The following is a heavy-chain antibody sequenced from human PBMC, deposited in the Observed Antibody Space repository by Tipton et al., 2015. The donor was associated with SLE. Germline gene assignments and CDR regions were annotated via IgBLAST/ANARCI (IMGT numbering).Heavy chain of an antibody. CDR2: IWYDGSNK. CDR1: GFTFSSYG. CDR3: AREYSTSWYTIFDY. V-gene: IGHV3-30*19. Sequence: SLRLSCAASGFTFSSYGMHWVRQAPGKGLEWVAVIWYDGSNKYYADSVKGRFTISRDNSKNTLYLQMNSLRAEDTAVYYCAREYSTSWYTIFDYWGQGTLVTVSS. J-gene: IGHJ4*02. D-gene: IGHD6-13*01.